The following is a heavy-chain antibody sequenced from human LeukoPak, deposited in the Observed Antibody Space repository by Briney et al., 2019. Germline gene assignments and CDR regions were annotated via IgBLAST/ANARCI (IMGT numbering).Heavy chain of an antibody. CDR1: GYTFTSYA. V-gene: IGHV1-69*06. CDR2: IIPIFGTA. Sequence: SVKVSCKASGYTFTSYAMNWVRQAPGQGLEWMGGIIPIFGTANYAQKFQGRVTITADKSTSTAYMELSSLRSEDTAVYYCARGGARVTTFEEERYYYFYMEVWGKGTTVTVSS. CDR3: ARGGARVTTFEEERYYYFYMEV. J-gene: IGHJ6*03. D-gene: IGHD4-17*01.